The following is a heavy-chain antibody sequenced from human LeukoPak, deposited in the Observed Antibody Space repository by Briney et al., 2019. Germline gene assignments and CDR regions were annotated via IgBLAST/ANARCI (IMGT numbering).Heavy chain of an antibody. Sequence: GGSLRLSCAASGFTFSSYAMHWVRQAPGKGLEWVAVISYDGSNKYYADSVKGRFTISRDNSKNTLYLQMNSLRAEDTAVFYCARDSQSPTAHTRSLDYWGQGTLVTVSS. CDR1: GFTFSSYA. CDR2: ISYDGSNK. D-gene: IGHD4-17*01. V-gene: IGHV3-30-3*01. J-gene: IGHJ4*02. CDR3: ARDSQSPTAHTRSLDY.